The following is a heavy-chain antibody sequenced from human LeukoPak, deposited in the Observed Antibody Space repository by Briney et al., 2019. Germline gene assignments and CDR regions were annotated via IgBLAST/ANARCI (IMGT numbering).Heavy chain of an antibody. CDR2: IIPIFCTA. V-gene: IGHV1-69*13. D-gene: IGHD7-27*01. J-gene: IGHJ3*02. CDR3: ARVWYWGGAFDI. CDR1: GGTFSSYA. Sequence: SVEVSCKASGGTFSSYAISWVRQAPGQGLEWMGGIIPIFCTANYAQKFQGRVTITADESTSTAYMELSSLRSEDTAVYYCARVWYWGGAFDIWGQGTMVTVSS.